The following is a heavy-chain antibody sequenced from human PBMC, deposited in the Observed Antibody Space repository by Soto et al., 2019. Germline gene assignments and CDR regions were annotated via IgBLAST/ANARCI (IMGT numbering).Heavy chain of an antibody. Sequence: SVKVSCKASGGTFSIYAISWVLQAPGQGLEWMGGIIPIFGTANYAQKFQGRVTITADESTSTAYMELSSLRSEDTAVYYCARWMNYYGSGSYSLDVWGQGTTVTVSS. CDR1: GGTFSIYA. D-gene: IGHD3-10*01. V-gene: IGHV1-69*13. J-gene: IGHJ6*02. CDR3: ARWMNYYGSGSYSLDV. CDR2: IIPIFGTA.